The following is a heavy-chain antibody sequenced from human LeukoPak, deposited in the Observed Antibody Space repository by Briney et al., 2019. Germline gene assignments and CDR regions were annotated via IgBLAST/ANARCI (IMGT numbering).Heavy chain of an antibody. V-gene: IGHV3-33*08. Sequence: GGSLRLSCAASGFTFSSYAMHWVRQAPGKGLEWVAVIWYDGSNKYYADSVKGRFTISRDNSKNTLYLQMNSLRAEDTAVYYCARDLGGSGRNYYYYGMDVWGQGTTVTVSS. CDR1: GFTFSSYA. CDR3: ARDLGGSGRNYYYYGMDV. D-gene: IGHD3-10*01. J-gene: IGHJ6*02. CDR2: IWYDGSNK.